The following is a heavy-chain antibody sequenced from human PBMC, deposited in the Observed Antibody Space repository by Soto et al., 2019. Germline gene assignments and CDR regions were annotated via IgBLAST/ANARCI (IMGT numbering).Heavy chain of an antibody. CDR1: GGSITSYH. CDR2: IYYSGST. V-gene: IGHV4-59*01. J-gene: IGHJ4*02. CDR3: ARARQGWTFFDY. D-gene: IGHD6-19*01. Sequence: SETLSLTCIVSGGSITSYHWSWIRQFPGKGLEWIGYIYYSGSTNYNPSLKSRVTISVDTSKNQFSLKLNSVTAADTAVYYCARARQGWTFFDYWSQGTLVTVSS.